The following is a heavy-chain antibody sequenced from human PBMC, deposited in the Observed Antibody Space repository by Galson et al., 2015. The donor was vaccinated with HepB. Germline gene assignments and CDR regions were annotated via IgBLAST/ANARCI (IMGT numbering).Heavy chain of an antibody. CDR3: AKDAYRSSYYFDS. D-gene: IGHD6-6*01. J-gene: IGHJ4*02. Sequence: SLRLSCAASGFTFDDYTMHWVRQSPGKGLEWVSGINWSSDTIDYADSVKGRFTISRDNFKNTLYLQMNSLRAEDTAVYYCAKDAYRSSYYFDSWGQGTLVTVSS. V-gene: IGHV3-9*01. CDR1: GFTFDDYT. CDR2: INWSSDTI.